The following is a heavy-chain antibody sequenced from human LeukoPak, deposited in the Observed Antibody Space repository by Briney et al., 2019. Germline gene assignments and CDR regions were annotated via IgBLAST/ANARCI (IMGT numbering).Heavy chain of an antibody. D-gene: IGHD3-22*01. CDR2: ISTYNGDT. Sequence: ASVNVSCKASGYTFTSYGINWVRQAPGQGLEWMGWISTYNGDTNYAQRLQGRVTMTTDTSTSTAYMELRSLRSDDTAVYYCARSYYYDSSTYSDYWGQGTLVIVSS. CDR1: GYTFTSYG. J-gene: IGHJ4*02. V-gene: IGHV1-18*01. CDR3: ARSYYYDSSTYSDY.